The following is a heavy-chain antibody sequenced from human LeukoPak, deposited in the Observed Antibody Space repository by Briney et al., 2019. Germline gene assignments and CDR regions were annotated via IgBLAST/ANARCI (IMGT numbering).Heavy chain of an antibody. CDR1: GFTFIIYS. D-gene: IGHD1-7*01. CDR3: ARPGRTGSMGYGAFDN. CDR2: IDSSGSYI. J-gene: IGHJ3*02. V-gene: IGHV3-21*01. Sequence: PGGSLRLSWAASGFTFIIYSINWVRQAPGKGLEWVLSIDSSGSYIYYADSVKGRFTISRDNAKNSLLMQMNSLGVEDTAVYYCARPGRTGSMGYGAFDNWGQGTRVTVSS.